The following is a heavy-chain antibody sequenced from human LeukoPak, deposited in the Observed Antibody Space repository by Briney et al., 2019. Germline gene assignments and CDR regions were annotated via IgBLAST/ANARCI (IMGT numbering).Heavy chain of an antibody. CDR3: ARKPPEDAFDI. J-gene: IGHJ3*02. CDR1: GGTFSNYA. Sequence: GASVKVSCKASGGTFSNYAISWVRQAPGQGLEWMGGIIPIFGTANYAQKFQGRVTITTDESTSTAYMELSSLRSEDTAVYYCARKPPEDAFDIWGQGTMVTVSS. CDR2: IIPIFGTA. D-gene: IGHD1-14*01. V-gene: IGHV1-69*05.